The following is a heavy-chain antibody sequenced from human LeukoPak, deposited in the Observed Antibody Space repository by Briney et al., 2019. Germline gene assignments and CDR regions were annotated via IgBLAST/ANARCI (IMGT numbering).Heavy chain of an antibody. Sequence: PSETLSLTCTVSGGSISSGSYYWSWIRQPAGKGLEWIGRIYISGSTNYNPSFKSRVTMSVDTSKNQFSLKLSSVTAADTAVYYCARDLYYDILTGYRLGVYYYYMDVWGKGTTVTISS. CDR1: GGSISSGSYY. CDR3: ARDLYYDILTGYRLGVYYYYMDV. D-gene: IGHD3-9*01. J-gene: IGHJ6*03. CDR2: IYISGST. V-gene: IGHV4-61*02.